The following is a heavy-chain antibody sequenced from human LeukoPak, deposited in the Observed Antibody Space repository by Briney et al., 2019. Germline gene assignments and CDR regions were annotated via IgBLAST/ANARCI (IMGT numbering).Heavy chain of an antibody. D-gene: IGHD2-2*01. CDR2: ISSSSDYI. CDR1: GFTFVSYS. V-gene: IGHV3-21*01. J-gene: IGHJ4*02. Sequence: PGGSLRLSCAASGFTFVSYSMSWVRQAPGKGLEWVSSISSSSDYIYYAESVRGRFTISRDNAKNSLFLQMNNLSADDTAVYYCARDFYCSRTSCYAPSFDYWGQGTLVTVSS. CDR3: ARDFYCSRTSCYAPSFDY.